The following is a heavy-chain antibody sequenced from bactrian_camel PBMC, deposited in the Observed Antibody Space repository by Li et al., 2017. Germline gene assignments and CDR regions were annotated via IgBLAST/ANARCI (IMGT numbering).Heavy chain of an antibody. Sequence: HVQLVESGGGLVQPGGSLRLSCAASGFTFSSYYVAWVRQAPGKGLEWVSSIDSDGSKTYYADSVKGRSTISRDNAENTVYLQMNSLKSEDTALYYCATPYCSGDYCDAFGYWGQGTQVTVS. D-gene: IGHD2*01. CDR3: ATPYCSGDYCDAFGY. V-gene: IGHV3-2*01. CDR2: IDSDGSKT. J-gene: IGHJ6*01. CDR1: GFTFSSYY.